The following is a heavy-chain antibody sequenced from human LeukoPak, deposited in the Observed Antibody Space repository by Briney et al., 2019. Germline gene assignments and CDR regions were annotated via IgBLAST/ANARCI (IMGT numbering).Heavy chain of an antibody. J-gene: IGHJ6*02. Sequence: LPGGSLRLSCAASGFTFSSYGMHWVRQAPGKGLEWVAVIWYDGSNKYYADSVKGRSTISRGNSKNTLYLQMNSLRAEDTAVYYCARDPRFSGMDVWGQGTTVTVSS. CDR2: IWYDGSNK. CDR3: ARDPRFSGMDV. CDR1: GFTFSSYG. V-gene: IGHV3-33*01.